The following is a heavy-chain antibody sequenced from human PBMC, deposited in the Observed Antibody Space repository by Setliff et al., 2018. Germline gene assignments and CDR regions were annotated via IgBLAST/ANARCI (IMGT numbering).Heavy chain of an antibody. CDR1: GFTFSDYY. D-gene: IGHD3-9*01. CDR2: ISSSGSTI. V-gene: IGHV3-11*04. Sequence: PGGSLRLSCAASGFTFSDYYMSWTRQAPGKGLEWVSYISSSGSTIYYADSVKGRFTISRDNAKNSLYLQMNSLRAEDTAVYYCACPDILTGLFDYWGQGTLVTVSS. J-gene: IGHJ4*02. CDR3: ACPDILTGLFDY.